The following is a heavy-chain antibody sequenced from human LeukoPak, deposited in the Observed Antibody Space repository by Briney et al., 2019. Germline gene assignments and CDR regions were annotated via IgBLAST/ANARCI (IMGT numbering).Heavy chain of an antibody. CDR1: GFTFSSYS. V-gene: IGHV3-48*01. CDR2: ISSSSSPI. CDR3: AIYFTGGNCNYAHYMNV. Sequence: GGSLRLSCAASGFTFSSYSMNWVRQAPGKGLEWVSYISSSSSPIYYADSVKGRFTISRDNAKNSLYLQMNSLRAEDTAVYYSAIYFTGGNCNYAHYMNVGSKATTLTVP. J-gene: IGHJ6*03. D-gene: IGHD1-7*01.